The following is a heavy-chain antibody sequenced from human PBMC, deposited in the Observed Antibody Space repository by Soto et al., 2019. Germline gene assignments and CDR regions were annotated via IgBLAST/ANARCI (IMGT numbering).Heavy chain of an antibody. CDR2: ISAYSGNT. V-gene: IGHV1-18*01. D-gene: IGHD1-1*01. J-gene: IGHJ4*02. CDR1: GYTFTSYG. Sequence: ASVKVSCKASGYTFTSYGISWVRQAPGQGLEWMGWISAYSGNTNYAQKLQGRVTITTDNSKNTLYLKMNSLRAEDTAVYYCAKQEGVGYNYGHFDYWGQGTLVTVSS. CDR3: AKQEGVGYNYGHFDY.